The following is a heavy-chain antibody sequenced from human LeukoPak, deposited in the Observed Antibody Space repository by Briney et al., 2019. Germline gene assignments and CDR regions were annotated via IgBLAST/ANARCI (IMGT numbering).Heavy chain of an antibody. CDR2: MNPNSGST. J-gene: IGHJ6*03. CDR1: GYTFTSYD. Sequence: ASVKVSCKASGYTFTSYDINWVRQATGQGLEWMGWMNPNSGSTGYAQKFQGRVTMTRNTSISTAYMELSSLRSEDTAVYYCARAPDYDFWSGYYLTGPMDVWGKGTTVTVSS. CDR3: ARAPDYDFWSGYYLTGPMDV. D-gene: IGHD3-3*01. V-gene: IGHV1-8*01.